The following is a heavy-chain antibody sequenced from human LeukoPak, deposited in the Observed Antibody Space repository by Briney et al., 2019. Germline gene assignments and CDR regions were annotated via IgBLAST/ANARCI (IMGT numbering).Heavy chain of an antibody. V-gene: IGHV3-48*03. D-gene: IGHD2-21*02. CDR1: GFTFRSYE. Sequence: GGSLRLSCAASGFTFRSYEMNWVRQAPGKGVEGVSYISIISSRGSTIYYADSVKGRFTISRDDAKNSLYLQMNSLRAEDTAVYYCAREICGGDCRYSLGIDYWGQGTLVTVSS. J-gene: IGHJ4*02. CDR3: AREICGGDCRYSLGIDY. CDR2: ISIISSRGSTI.